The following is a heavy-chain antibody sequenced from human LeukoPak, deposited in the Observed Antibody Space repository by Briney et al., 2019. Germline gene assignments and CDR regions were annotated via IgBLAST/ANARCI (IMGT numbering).Heavy chain of an antibody. D-gene: IGHD5-18*01. V-gene: IGHV1-46*01. Sequence: ASVKVSCQGSGYTFTSYYMHWVRQAPGQGLEWVGKINPSGGSTSYAQKFQGRVTMTRDTSTSAVYMGLSSLRSEDTAVYYCARDMYSYTTYYFDYWGQGTLVTVSS. J-gene: IGHJ4*02. CDR3: ARDMYSYTTYYFDY. CDR2: INPSGGST. CDR1: GYTFTSYY.